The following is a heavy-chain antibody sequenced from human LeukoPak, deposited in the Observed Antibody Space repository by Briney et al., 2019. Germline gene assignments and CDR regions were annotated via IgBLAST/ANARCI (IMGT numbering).Heavy chain of an antibody. CDR2: ISYDGSNK. J-gene: IGHJ4*02. CDR1: GFTFSSYA. D-gene: IGHD4-17*01. Sequence: GRSLRLSCAASGFTFSSYAMHWVRQAPGKGLEWVAVISYDGSNKYYADSVKGRFTISRDNSKNTLYLQMNSLRAEDTAVYYCARAIGMTTVTTFDYWGQGTLVTVSS. CDR3: ARAIGMTTVTTFDY. V-gene: IGHV3-30-3*01.